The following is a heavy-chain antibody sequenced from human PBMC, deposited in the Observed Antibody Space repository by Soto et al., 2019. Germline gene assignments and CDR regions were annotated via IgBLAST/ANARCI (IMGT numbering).Heavy chain of an antibody. Sequence: GASVKVSCKASGYTFTGYYMHWVRQAPGQGLEWMGWINPNSGGTNYAQKFQGWVTMTRDTSISTAYMELSRLRSDDTAVYYCARSYTVTPSGAFDIWGQGTMVTVSS. J-gene: IGHJ3*02. CDR2: INPNSGGT. CDR3: ARSYTVTPSGAFDI. V-gene: IGHV1-2*04. D-gene: IGHD4-17*01. CDR1: GYTFTGYY.